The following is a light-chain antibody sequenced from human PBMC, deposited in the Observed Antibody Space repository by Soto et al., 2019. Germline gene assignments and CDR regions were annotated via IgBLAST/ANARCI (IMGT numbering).Light chain of an antibody. J-gene: IGKJ2*01. V-gene: IGKV1-5*01. Sequence: DIQMTQSPSTLSASVGDRVTITCRASQSISSWLAWYQQKPGKAPKLLIYDASSLESGVPSRFSGSGSGTEFTLTISGLQPDDSATYYCQQYNSYLYTFGQGTKLEIK. CDR2: DAS. CDR1: QSISSW. CDR3: QQYNSYLYT.